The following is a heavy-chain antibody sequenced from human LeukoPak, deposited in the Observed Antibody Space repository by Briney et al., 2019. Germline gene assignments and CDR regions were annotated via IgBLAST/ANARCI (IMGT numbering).Heavy chain of an antibody. CDR2: ISWDGGST. V-gene: IGHV3-43D*03. CDR3: AKEARSGSQFDY. D-gene: IGHD1-26*01. J-gene: IGHJ4*02. Sequence: GGSLRLSCAASGFTFDDYAMHWVRQAPGKGLEWVSLISWDGGSTYYADSVKGRFTISGDNSKNSLYLQMNSLRAEDTALYYCAKEARSGSQFDYWGQGTLVTVSS. CDR1: GFTFDDYA.